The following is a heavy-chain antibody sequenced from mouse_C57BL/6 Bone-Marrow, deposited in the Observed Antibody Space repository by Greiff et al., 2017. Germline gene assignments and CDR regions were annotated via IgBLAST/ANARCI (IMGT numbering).Heavy chain of an antibody. J-gene: IGHJ2*01. D-gene: IGHD2-14*01. CDR3: GVRRDLDY. V-gene: IGHV1-4*01. Sequence: VQLQQSGAELARPGASVKMSCKASGYTFTSYTMHWVKQRPGQGLEWIGYINPSSGYTKYNQKFKDKATLTADKSSSTAYMQLSSLTSEDSAVYYCGVRRDLDYWGQGTTLTVSS. CDR2: INPSSGYT. CDR1: GYTFTSYT.